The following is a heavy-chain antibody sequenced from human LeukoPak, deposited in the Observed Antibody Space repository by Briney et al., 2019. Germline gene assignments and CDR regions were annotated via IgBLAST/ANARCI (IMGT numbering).Heavy chain of an antibody. Sequence: SETLSLTCTVSGGSVNGGSSYWSWIRQSPGKGLEWIAYINYSGGTNFNPSLKSRVTISIDTSKNQFSLKLSSVTAADTAVYYCARTIAVAVVDYWGQGTLVTVSS. CDR2: INYSGGT. J-gene: IGHJ4*02. CDR3: ARTIAVAVVDY. V-gene: IGHV4-61*01. CDR1: GGSVNGGSSY. D-gene: IGHD6-19*01.